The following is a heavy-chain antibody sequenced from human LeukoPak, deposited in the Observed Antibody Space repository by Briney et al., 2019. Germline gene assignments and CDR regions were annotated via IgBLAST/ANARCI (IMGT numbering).Heavy chain of an antibody. J-gene: IGHJ3*02. Sequence: TPSETLSLTCTVSGGSISSGGYYWSWIRQHPGKGLEWIGYIYYSGSTYYNPSLKSRVTISVDTSKNQFSLKLSSVTAADTAVYYCARDGVGYSSGWSFQSAFDIWGQGTMVTVSS. V-gene: IGHV4-31*03. CDR1: GGSISSGGYY. CDR2: IYYSGST. D-gene: IGHD6-19*01. CDR3: ARDGVGYSSGWSFQSAFDI.